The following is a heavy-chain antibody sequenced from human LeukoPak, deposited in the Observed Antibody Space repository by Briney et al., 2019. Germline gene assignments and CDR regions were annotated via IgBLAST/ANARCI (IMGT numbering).Heavy chain of an antibody. V-gene: IGHV1-18*01. CDR2: ISPYNGNT. D-gene: IGHD3-10*01. CDR3: ARDGITMVRGVTDNWFDP. Sequence: ASVKVSCKASGYTFTTYGISWVRQAPGQGLEWMGWISPYNGNTKYAQKVQGRVTMTTDTSTSTAYMELSSLRSEDTAVYYCARDGITMVRGVTDNWFDPWGQGTLVTVSS. J-gene: IGHJ5*02. CDR1: GYTFTTYG.